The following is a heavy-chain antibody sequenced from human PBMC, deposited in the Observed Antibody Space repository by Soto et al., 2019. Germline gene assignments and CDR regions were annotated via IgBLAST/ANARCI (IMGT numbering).Heavy chain of an antibody. Sequence: EASVKVSCKASGYTFTSYAMHWVRQAPGQRLEWMGWINAGNGNTYYTDSVKGRLTISRDNSKNTVYLQMDSLRAEDTAIYYCAKRLEISTSYFFDSWGHGTLVTVSS. D-gene: IGHD1-1*01. CDR1: GYTFTSYA. J-gene: IGHJ4*01. V-gene: IGHV1-3*01. CDR2: INAGNGNT. CDR3: AKRLEISTSYFFDS.